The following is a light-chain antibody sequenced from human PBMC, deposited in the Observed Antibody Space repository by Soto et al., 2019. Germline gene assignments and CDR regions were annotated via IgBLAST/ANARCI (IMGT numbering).Light chain of an antibody. CDR3: SSYAGSHPWT. CDR1: SRDVAVYSY. Sequence: QSARSHPRSVCWSPGHSVTVSCTGTSRDVAVYSYVSWCQQHPGKAPQLLIYDVTKRPSGVPDRFSGSKSGNTAALTISGPQAEDEAEYFCSSYAGSHPWTFGRGTKGT. CDR2: DVT. V-gene: IGLV2-11*01. J-gene: IGLJ1*01.